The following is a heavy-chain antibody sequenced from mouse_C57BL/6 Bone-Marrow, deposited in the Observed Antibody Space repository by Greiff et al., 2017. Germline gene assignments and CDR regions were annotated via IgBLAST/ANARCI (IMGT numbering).Heavy chain of an antibody. V-gene: IGHV14-4*01. CDR2: IDPENGDT. J-gene: IGHJ3*01. Sequence: EVQLQQSGAELVRPGASVKLSCTASGFNIKDDYMHWVKQRPEQGLEWIGWIDPENGDTEYAPKFQGKAPLTAEPSSNTAYLQLSSRTSDDTAVYYCSTSDAWFAYWGQGTLVTVSA. D-gene: IGHD2-3*01. CDR3: STSDAWFAY. CDR1: GFNIKDDY.